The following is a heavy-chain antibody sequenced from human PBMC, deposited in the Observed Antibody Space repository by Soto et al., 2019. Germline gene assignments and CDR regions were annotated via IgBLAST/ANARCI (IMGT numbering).Heavy chain of an antibody. V-gene: IGHV4-4*02. J-gene: IGHJ4*02. D-gene: IGHD1-1*01. CDR2: IYPSGNT. Sequence: SETLSLTCAVSGGSISSSNWWSWVRRPPGKELEWIGEIYPSGNTNYNPSIKGRVTISVDKSKNLFSLKVNFVTAADTAVYYCAKGMGVASGGPLEYWGQGTLVTVSS. CDR3: AKGMGVASGGPLEY. CDR1: GGSISSSNW.